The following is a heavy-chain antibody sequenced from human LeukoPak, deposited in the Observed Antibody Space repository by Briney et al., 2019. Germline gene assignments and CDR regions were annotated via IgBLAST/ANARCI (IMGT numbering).Heavy chain of an antibody. V-gene: IGHV1-69*04. CDR2: IIPILGIA. D-gene: IGHD4-17*01. CDR3: ASASPPGGGDYAFDI. J-gene: IGHJ3*02. CDR1: GGTFSSYA. Sequence: GASVKVSCKASGGTFSSYAISWVRQAPGQGLEWMGRIIPILGIANYAQKFQGRVTITADKSTSTAYMELSSLRSEDTAVYYCASASPPGGGDYAFDIWGQGTMVTVSS.